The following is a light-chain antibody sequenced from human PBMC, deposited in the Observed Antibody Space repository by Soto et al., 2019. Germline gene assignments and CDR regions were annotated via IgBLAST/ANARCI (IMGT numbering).Light chain of an antibody. CDR3: QQFSSYPLT. CDR2: DAS. CDR1: QTVRNNY. J-gene: IGKJ4*01. Sequence: EIFLTQSPGPLSLSPGERATLSCRASQTVRNNYLAWYQQKPGQAPRLLIYDASSRATGIPDRFSGGGSGTDFTLTISRLEPEDFAVYYCQQFSSYPLTFGGGTKVDIK. V-gene: IGKV3-20*01.